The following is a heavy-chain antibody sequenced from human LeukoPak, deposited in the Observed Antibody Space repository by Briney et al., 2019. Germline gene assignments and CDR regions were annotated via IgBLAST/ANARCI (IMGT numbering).Heavy chain of an antibody. CDR2: IYSGGST. D-gene: IGHD1-14*01. V-gene: IGHV3-66*01. Sequence: QPGGSLRLSCAASGFSGSSNYMSWVRQVPGKGLEWVSVIYSGGSTYYADSVKGRFTISRDYSKNTLLLQMNSLRGDDTAVYYCTRGETNPFDYWGQGILVTVSS. J-gene: IGHJ4*02. CDR1: GFSGSSNY. CDR3: TRGETNPFDY.